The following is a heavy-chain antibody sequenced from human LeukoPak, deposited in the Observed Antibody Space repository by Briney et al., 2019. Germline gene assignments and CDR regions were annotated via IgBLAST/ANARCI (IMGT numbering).Heavy chain of an antibody. D-gene: IGHD3-10*01. CDR1: GFTFSSYG. CDR3: ARDDYYGSGSSLRPYYYYGMDV. CDR2: IWYDGSNK. V-gene: IGHV3-33*01. J-gene: IGHJ6*02. Sequence: QPGGSLRLSCAASGFTFSSYGMHWVRQAPGKGLEWVAVIWYDGSNKYYADSVKGRFTISRDNSKNTLYLQMNSLRAEDTAVYYCARDDYYGSGSSLRPYYYYGMDVWGQGTTVTVSS.